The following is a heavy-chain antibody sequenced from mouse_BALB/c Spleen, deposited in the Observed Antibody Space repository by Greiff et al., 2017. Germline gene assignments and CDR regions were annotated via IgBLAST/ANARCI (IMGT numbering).Heavy chain of an antibody. D-gene: IGHD2-2*01. CDR3: ARDERLRRAMDY. J-gene: IGHJ4*01. Sequence: EVKLMESGGGLVQPGGSLRLSCATSGFTFTDYYMSWVRQPPGKALEWLGFIRNKANGYTTEYSASVKGRFTISRDNSQSILYLQMNTLRAEDSATYYCARDERLRRAMDYWGQGTSVTVSS. CDR2: IRNKANGYTT. V-gene: IGHV7-3*02. CDR1: GFTFTDYY.